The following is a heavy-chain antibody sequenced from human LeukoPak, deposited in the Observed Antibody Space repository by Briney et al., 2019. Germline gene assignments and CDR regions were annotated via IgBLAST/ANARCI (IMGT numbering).Heavy chain of an antibody. CDR2: IYHSGST. J-gene: IGHJ3*02. V-gene: IGHV4-4*02. CDR1: GGSISSSNW. D-gene: IGHD6-19*01. CDR3: ARDPTENSIAVAGRAFGI. Sequence: SSETLSLTCAVSGGSISSSNWWSWVRQPPGKGLEWIGEIYHSGSTNYNPSLKSRVTISVDKSKNQFSLKLSSVTAADTAVYYCARDPTENSIAVAGRAFGIWGQGTMVTVSS.